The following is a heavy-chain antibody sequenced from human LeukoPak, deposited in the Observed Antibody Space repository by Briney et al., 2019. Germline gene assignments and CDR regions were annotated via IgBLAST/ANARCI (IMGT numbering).Heavy chain of an antibody. CDR3: AKEVDCPSDCLFFHS. Sequence: GGSLRLSCAASGFTFDRFTIHWVRQTPGKGLEWVSLINRRGHTFYSDSVKGRFTISRDNSRNSVFLQMNSLRPEDTALYHCAKEVDCPSDCLFFHSWGQGTLVTVSS. V-gene: IGHV3-43*01. J-gene: IGHJ4*02. CDR1: GFTFDRFT. CDR2: INRRGHT. D-gene: IGHD2-21*02.